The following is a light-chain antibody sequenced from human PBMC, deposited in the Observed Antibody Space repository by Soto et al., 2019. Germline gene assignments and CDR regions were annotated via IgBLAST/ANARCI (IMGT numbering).Light chain of an antibody. CDR3: VAWDSTLSAGV. V-gene: IGLV1-47*01. CDR2: AND. CDR1: TSNIGSKF. Sequence: QSVVTQPPSASGTPGQRVTISCSGSTSNIGSKFVYWYQQNPGTAPKLLIYANDQRPSGVPDRFSGSKSGTSASLAISGLRSEDEADYYCVAWDSTLSAGVFGGGTKLTVL. J-gene: IGLJ3*02.